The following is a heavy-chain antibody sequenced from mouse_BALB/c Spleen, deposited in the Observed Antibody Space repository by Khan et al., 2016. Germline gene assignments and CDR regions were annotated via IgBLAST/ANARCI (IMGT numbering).Heavy chain of an antibody. CDR2: IWRGGST. V-gene: IGHV2-2*02. Sequence: QVQLKESGPGLVQPSQSLSITCTVSGFSLTSYSIHWVRQSSGKGLEWLGVIWRGGSTDYNAAFISRLSIRKDNSKSQVFFKMNSLQANDTAIDYCARGGILYFDHWGQGTTLTVAS. CDR3: ARGGILYFDH. J-gene: IGHJ2*01. CDR1: GFSLTSYS.